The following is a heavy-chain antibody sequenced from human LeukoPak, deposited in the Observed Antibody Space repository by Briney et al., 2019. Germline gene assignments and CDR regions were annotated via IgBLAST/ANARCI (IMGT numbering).Heavy chain of an antibody. V-gene: IGHV3-11*03. J-gene: IGHJ6*02. D-gene: IGHD3-3*01. CDR3: RSVPFGYGMDV. CDR1: GFTFSTFY. Sequence: GGCLRLSCAASGFTFSTFYMSWVRQAPGKGLEWLSYISASGDYTLYAASVEGRFTISRDNANESVYLEMNNLRADDTAVYYCRSVPFGYGMDVWGQGTTVIVSS. CDR2: ISASGDYT.